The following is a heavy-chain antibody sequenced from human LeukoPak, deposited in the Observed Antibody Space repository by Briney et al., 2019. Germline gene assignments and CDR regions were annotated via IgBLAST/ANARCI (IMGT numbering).Heavy chain of an antibody. CDR2: ISSSSSYI. CDR1: GFTFSSYS. J-gene: IGHJ4*02. D-gene: IGHD3-9*01. CDR3: ARADILTGYYFDY. Sequence: KPGGSLRLSCAASGFTFSSYSMNWVRQAPGKGLEWVSSISSSSSYIYYADSVKGRFTIFRDNAKNSLYLQMNSLRAEDTAVYYCARADILTGYYFDYWGQGTLVTVSS. V-gene: IGHV3-21*01.